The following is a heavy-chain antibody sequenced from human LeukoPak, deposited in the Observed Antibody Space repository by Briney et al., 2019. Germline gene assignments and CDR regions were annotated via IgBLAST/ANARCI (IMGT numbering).Heavy chain of an antibody. Sequence: GGSLRLSCAASGFTFSSYWMSWVRQDPGKGLEWVANIKTDGSEKYYVDSVKGRFTISRDNAKNSLYLQMNSLRAEDTAVYYCARDSGDRTVDYWGQGTLVTVSS. CDR2: IKTDGSEK. CDR3: ARDSGDRTVDY. J-gene: IGHJ4*02. V-gene: IGHV3-7*01. D-gene: IGHD3-10*01. CDR1: GFTFSSYW.